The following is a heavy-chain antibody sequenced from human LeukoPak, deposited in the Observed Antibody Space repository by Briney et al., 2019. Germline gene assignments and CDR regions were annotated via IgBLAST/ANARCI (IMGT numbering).Heavy chain of an antibody. Sequence: GSLRLSCAASGFTFSNYWMTWVRQAPGKGLEWVANIKQDGSEKYYVDSVKGRFTISRDNAQNSLYLQMNSLRAEDTAVYYCVRDPDWGQGTLVTVSS. CDR3: VRDPD. CDR1: GFTFSNYW. J-gene: IGHJ4*02. CDR2: IKQDGSEK. V-gene: IGHV3-7*01.